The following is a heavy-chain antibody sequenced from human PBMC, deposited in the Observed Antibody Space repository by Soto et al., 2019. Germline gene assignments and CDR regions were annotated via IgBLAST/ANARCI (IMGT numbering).Heavy chain of an antibody. V-gene: IGHV1-18*01. J-gene: IGHJ3*02. CDR3: ARDFRPGLANDAFDI. CDR2: ISAYNGNT. CDR1: GYTFTSYG. Sequence: ASVKVSCKASGYTFTSYGISWVRQAPGQGLEWMGWISAYNGNTNYAQKLQGRVTMTTDTSTSTAYMELRSLRSDDTAVYYCARDFRPGLANDAFDIWGQGTMVTVSS. D-gene: IGHD4-17*01.